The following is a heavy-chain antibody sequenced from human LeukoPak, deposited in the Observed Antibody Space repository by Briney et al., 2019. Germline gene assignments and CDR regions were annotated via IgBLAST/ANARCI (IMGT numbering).Heavy chain of an antibody. J-gene: IGHJ4*02. Sequence: GESLRLSCTASGFTFDDYGMHWVRQAPGKGLEWVSTISWNSASVGYVDSVKGRFTISRDNAKKTLYLQMNSLRPEDTALYYCAKDYGYSSSWYDYWGQGTLVTVSS. D-gene: IGHD6-13*01. CDR1: GFTFDDYG. V-gene: IGHV3-9*01. CDR2: ISWNSASV. CDR3: AKDYGYSSSWYDY.